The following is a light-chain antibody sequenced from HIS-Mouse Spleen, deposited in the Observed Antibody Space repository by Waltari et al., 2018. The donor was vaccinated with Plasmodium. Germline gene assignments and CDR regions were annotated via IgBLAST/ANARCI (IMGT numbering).Light chain of an antibody. J-gene: IGLJ3*02. CDR2: EDS. CDR1: ALPKKY. V-gene: IGLV3-10*01. Sequence: SYELTQPPSVSVSPGQTARITCYGDALPKKYAYWYQQKSGQAPVLFIYEDSKRPSRIPETFSGSSSGTRATLTISGAQVEDEADYYCYSTDSSGNHRVFGGGTKLTVL. CDR3: YSTDSSGNHRV.